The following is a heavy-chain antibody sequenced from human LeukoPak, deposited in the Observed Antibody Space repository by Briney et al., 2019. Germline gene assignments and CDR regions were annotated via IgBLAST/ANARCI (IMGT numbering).Heavy chain of an antibody. Sequence: PSETLSLTCTVSSGRISSISYYWGWIRQPPGKGLESIGHIYYSGSTFYNPSLKSRVTMSVDTSKNQFSLKLRSVTAADTAMFYCARLYGNFQNYYDYWGQGTLVAVSS. V-gene: IGHV4-39*07. D-gene: IGHD1-7*01. CDR3: ARLYGNFQNYYDY. CDR1: SGRISSISYY. J-gene: IGHJ4*02. CDR2: IYYSGST.